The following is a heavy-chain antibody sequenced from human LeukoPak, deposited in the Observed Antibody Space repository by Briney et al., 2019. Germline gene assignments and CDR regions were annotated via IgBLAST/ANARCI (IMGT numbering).Heavy chain of an antibody. D-gene: IGHD3-3*01. Sequence: EASVKVSCKASGYTFTSYDINWVRQATGQGLEWMGWRNPNSGNTGYAQKFQGRVTMTRNTSISTAYMELSRLRSDDTAVYYCARGKRNYDFWSGSTFYFDYWGQGTLVTVSS. CDR3: ARGKRNYDFWSGSTFYFDY. V-gene: IGHV1-8*01. J-gene: IGHJ4*02. CDR1: GYTFTSYD. CDR2: RNPNSGNT.